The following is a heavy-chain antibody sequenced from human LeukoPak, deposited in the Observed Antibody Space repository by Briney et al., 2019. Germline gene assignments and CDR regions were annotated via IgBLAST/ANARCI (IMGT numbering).Heavy chain of an antibody. Sequence: GGSLRLSCITSGLTFSASWLSWVRQAPGKGLEWVANMKEDGSVEDYMDSVRGRFTISRDNAKNSLYLQMDSLRAEDTAVYYCARDGTVGYCDNWGQRTLVTVSS. CDR2: MKEDGSVE. CDR1: GLTFSASW. J-gene: IGHJ4*02. CDR3: ARDGTVGYCDN. D-gene: IGHD4-23*01. V-gene: IGHV3-7*01.